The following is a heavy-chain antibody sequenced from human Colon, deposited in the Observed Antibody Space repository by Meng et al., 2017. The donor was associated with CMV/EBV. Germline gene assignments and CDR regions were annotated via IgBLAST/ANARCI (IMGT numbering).Heavy chain of an antibody. J-gene: IGHJ6*02. Sequence: GESLKISCAASGFTFHGYTMHWVRQAPGKGLEWVSLISWDSTNTYYGDSVKGRFTISRDNAKNTLYLQMNSLRAEDTAVYYCARDLAPFYGMDVWGQGTTVTVSS. V-gene: IGHV3-43*01. CDR2: ISWDSTNT. CDR3: ARDLAPFYGMDV. CDR1: GFTFHGYT.